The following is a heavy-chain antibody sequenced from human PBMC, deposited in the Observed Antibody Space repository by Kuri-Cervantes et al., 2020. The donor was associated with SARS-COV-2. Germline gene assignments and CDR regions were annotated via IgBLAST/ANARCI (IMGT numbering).Heavy chain of an antibody. V-gene: IGHV3-30-3*01. Sequence: GGSLRLSCAASGFTFSRYAMHWVRQAPGKGLEWVAVISYDGSNKDYTASGKGRFTISRDNSKNTLYLQMNSLRAEDTAVYYCARDVSSSWQRGHNWNDGGWFDPWGQGTLVTVSS. J-gene: IGHJ5*02. CDR1: GFTFSRYA. D-gene: IGHD1-20*01. CDR3: ARDVSSSWQRGHNWNDGGWFDP. CDR2: ISYDGSNK.